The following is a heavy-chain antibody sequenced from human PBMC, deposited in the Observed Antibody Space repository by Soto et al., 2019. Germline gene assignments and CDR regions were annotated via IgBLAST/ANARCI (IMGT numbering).Heavy chain of an antibody. CDR3: TRTEVRCRDCHPDH. CDR1: GFTFTTYA. Sequence: GSLILSCAASGFTFTTYAMTWFLQAPGKGLEWVAVISYDGSNTYYADSVKGRFTISRDNSKNSFYLQMNSLRADDTAVYYCTRTEVRCRDCHPDHWGQGTLVTVSS. CDR2: ISYDGSNT. D-gene: IGHD2-15*01. V-gene: IGHV3-30*03. J-gene: IGHJ4*02.